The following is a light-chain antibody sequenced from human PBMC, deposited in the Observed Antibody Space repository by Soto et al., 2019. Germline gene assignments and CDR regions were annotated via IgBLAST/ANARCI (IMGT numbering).Light chain of an antibody. CDR2: DAS. V-gene: IGKV3-11*01. Sequence: EIVLTQSPATLSLSPGERATLSCRASQSVSSYLDWYQQKAGQAPRLLIYDASNRATGIPARFSGSGSGTDFTLTISSLEPEDFAVYYCQQRSNWPPLTFGGGTKVEIK. J-gene: IGKJ4*01. CDR1: QSVSSY. CDR3: QQRSNWPPLT.